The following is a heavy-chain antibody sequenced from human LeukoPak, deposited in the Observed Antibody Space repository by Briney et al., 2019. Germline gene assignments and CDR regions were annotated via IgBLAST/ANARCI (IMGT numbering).Heavy chain of an antibody. D-gene: IGHD3-10*01. Sequence: WGSLRLSGAASGFTFGSYEMNWVRQGPGKGLEWASFISISGSITYYADSVKGRFTISRDNARNSLYLQMNSLRAEDTAIYYCARAVSYFYGSVTYDWFDPWGQGTLVTVSS. CDR3: ARAVSYFYGSVTYDWFDP. CDR2: ISISGSIT. J-gene: IGHJ5*02. CDR1: GFTFGSYE. V-gene: IGHV3-48*03.